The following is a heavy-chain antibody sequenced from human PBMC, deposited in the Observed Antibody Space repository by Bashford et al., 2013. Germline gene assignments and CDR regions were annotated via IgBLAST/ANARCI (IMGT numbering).Heavy chain of an antibody. V-gene: IGHV4-30-2*01. CDR2: IYHSGST. D-gene: IGHD2-8*01. J-gene: IGHJ5*02. Sequence: SLTCGCLWVGSISSGGYSWSWIRQPPGKGLEWIGYIYHSGSTYYNPSSRVRVTISVDRSKNQFSLKLSSVTAADTAVYYCARTAYCTNGVCYINWFDPGAREPPGSPSPQ. CDR3: ARTAYCTNGVCYINWFDP. CDR1: VGSISSGGYS.